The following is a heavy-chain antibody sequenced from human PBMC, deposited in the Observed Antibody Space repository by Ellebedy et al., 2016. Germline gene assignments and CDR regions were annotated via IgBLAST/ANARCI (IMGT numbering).Heavy chain of an antibody. V-gene: IGHV3-30-3*01. CDR1: GFTFSSYA. CDR3: AKDSTVGSSSGVDY. J-gene: IGHJ4*02. Sequence: GGSLRLSCAASGFTFSSYAMHWVRQAPGKGLEWVAVISYDGSNKYYADSVKGRFTISRDNAKNSLYLQMNSLRAEDTALYYCAKDSTVGSSSGVDYWGQGTLVTVSS. CDR2: ISYDGSNK. D-gene: IGHD6-6*01.